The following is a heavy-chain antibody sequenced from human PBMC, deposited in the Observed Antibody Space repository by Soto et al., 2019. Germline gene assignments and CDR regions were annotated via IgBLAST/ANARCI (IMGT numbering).Heavy chain of an antibody. Sequence: GSLRLSCAASGFTFSSYGMYWVRQAPGKGLEWAAVIAFDGSISHYTDSVKGRFTVSRDNSKNTLYLQMNSLRAEDTAVYYCAKEFRHDNWFFEHWGQGTLVTVSS. D-gene: IGHD3-22*01. CDR1: GFTFSSYG. CDR2: IAFDGSIS. CDR3: AKEFRHDNWFFEH. V-gene: IGHV3-30*18. J-gene: IGHJ4*02.